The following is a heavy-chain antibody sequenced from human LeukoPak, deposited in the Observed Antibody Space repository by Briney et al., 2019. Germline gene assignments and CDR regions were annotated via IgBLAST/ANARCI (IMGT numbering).Heavy chain of an antibody. V-gene: IGHV3-30*02. D-gene: IGHD2-8*02. CDR2: IWSDGNKK. CDR3: AKLLLETGGVGEEFDY. Sequence: TGGSLRLSCAASGFTFSSYAMYRVRQAPGKGLEWVAFIWSDGNKKYYADSVKGRFTISRDNSRNTVNLQMNSLTSEDTAVYYCAKLLLETGGVGEEFDYWGQGTLITVSS. CDR1: GFTFSSYA. J-gene: IGHJ4*02.